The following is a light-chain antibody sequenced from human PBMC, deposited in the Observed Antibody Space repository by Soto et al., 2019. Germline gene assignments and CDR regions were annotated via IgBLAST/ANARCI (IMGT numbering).Light chain of an antibody. CDR1: SSDVGSYNL. Sequence: QSALTQPASVSGSPGQSITISCTGTSSDVGSYNLVSWYQQHPGKAPKLMIYEGSKRPSGVSHRFSGSKSGNTASLTISGLQAEDEDDYYCCAYAGSSTFVVFGGGTKLTVL. CDR3: CAYAGSSTFVV. CDR2: EGS. J-gene: IGLJ2*01. V-gene: IGLV2-23*01.